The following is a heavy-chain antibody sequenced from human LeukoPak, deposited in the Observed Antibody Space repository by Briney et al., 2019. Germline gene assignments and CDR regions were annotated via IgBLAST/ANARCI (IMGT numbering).Heavy chain of an antibody. D-gene: IGHD1-26*01. CDR1: GGPFSSYA. CDR3: AREGVGTTSFDS. V-gene: IGHV1-69*04. Sequence: ASVKVSCKASGGPFSSYAINWVRQAPGQGLQWVGRLIPILRLTNYAQTFQGRVTITADKSTSTTYMVLSSLRSDDTAVYFCAREGVGTTSFDSWGPGSLVTVSS. J-gene: IGHJ4*02. CDR2: LIPILRLT.